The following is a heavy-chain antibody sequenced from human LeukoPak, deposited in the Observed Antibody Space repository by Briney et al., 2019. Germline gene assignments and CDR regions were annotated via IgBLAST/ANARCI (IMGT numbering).Heavy chain of an antibody. CDR2: IYFSGGNT. CDR3: VKDQGEAIVPRRFDY. J-gene: IGHJ4*02. CDR1: GFTFSNYA. V-gene: IGHV3-23*01. Sequence: PGGSLRLSCAASGFTFSNYAMSWVRQALGKGLEWVSSIYFSGGNTYSADSVKGRFTISRDNSRNTLYLQMNSLRAEDTAVYYCVKDQGEAIVPRRFDYWGQGTLVTVSS. D-gene: IGHD6-6*01.